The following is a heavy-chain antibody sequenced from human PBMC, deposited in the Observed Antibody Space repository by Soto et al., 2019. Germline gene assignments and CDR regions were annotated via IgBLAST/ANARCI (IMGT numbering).Heavy chain of an antibody. D-gene: IGHD1-1*01. CDR2: ISAYNGNT. Sequence: ASVKVSCKTSGYSFTTYGISWVRQAPGQGLEWMGWISAYNGNTNYAQKLQGRVTMTTDTSTSTAYMELRSLRSDDTATYYCARTRVRPSYYGMDVWGQGTTVTVSS. CDR3: ARTRVRPSYYGMDV. V-gene: IGHV1-18*01. J-gene: IGHJ6*02. CDR1: GYSFTTYG.